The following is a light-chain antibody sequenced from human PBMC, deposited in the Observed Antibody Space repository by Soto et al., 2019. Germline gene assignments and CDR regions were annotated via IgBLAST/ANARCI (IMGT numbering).Light chain of an antibody. V-gene: IGLV7-46*01. CDR3: LLSYSGARGV. J-gene: IGLJ1*01. CDR1: TGAVTSGHY. Sequence: QAVVTQEPSLTVSPGGTVTLTCGSSTGAVTSGHYPYWFQQKPGQAPRTLIYDTSNKHSWTPARFSGSLPGGKAALTLSGAQPEDEAEYYCLLSYSGARGVFGTGTKLTVL. CDR2: DTS.